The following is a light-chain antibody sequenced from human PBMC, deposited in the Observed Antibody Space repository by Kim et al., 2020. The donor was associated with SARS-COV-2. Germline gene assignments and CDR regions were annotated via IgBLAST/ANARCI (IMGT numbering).Light chain of an antibody. J-gene: IGKJ1*01. CDR3: QQYHNWPPT. V-gene: IGKV3D-15*01. Sequence: EIVVTQSPVTLSVSPGERATLSCRASQGISSNLAWYQQKPGQAHRLLISGASTRATGIPARFSGGGSGTEFTLTISSLQSEDFAVYYCQQYHNWPPTFGQGTKVDIK. CDR2: GAS. CDR1: QGISSN.